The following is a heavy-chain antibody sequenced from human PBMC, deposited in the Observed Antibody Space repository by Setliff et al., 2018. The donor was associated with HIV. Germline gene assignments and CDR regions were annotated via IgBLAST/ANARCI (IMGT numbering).Heavy chain of an antibody. J-gene: IGHJ5*01. V-gene: IGHV4-39*01. CDR3: AGGFPKYNFRLFDS. CDR1: GASITSLGYY. CDR2: VYHAGLI. Sequence: PSETLSLTCSVSGASITSLGYYWGWVRQPPGRGLEWIGNVYHAGLIYYNPSLKSRAAISVDTSRNQFFLTLTSVTAADTALYFCAGGFPKYNFRLFDSWGQGTLVTVSS. D-gene: IGHD6-25*01.